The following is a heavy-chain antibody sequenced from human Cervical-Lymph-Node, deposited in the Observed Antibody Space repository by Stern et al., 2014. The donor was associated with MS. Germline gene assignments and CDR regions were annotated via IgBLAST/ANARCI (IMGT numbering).Heavy chain of an antibody. CDR1: GFSLTTNGVS. CDR2: IYWDDAT. CDR3: AHRDDWQLDFAY. J-gene: IGHJ4*02. V-gene: IGHV2-5*02. D-gene: IGHD6-6*01. Sequence: QITLKESGPTLVIPTQTLTLTCTFSGFSLTTNGVSVGWIRQSPGQALECLALIYWDDATRYSPSLKSRLSITKDTSKNQVLLTMTNVEPVDTATYYCAHRDDWQLDFAYWGQGIPVTVSS.